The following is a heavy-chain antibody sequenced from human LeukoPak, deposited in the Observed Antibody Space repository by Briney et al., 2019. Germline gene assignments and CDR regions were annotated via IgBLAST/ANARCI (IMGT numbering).Heavy chain of an antibody. Sequence: PGGSLRLSCAASGFTFSSYSMNWVRQAPGKGLEWVSSISSSSSYIYYADSVKGRFTISRDNARNSLYLQMNSLRAEDTAVYYCVREAFDYIWGTYRLFEFWGQGTLVTVSS. J-gene: IGHJ4*02. V-gene: IGHV3-21*01. CDR3: VREAFDYIWGTYRLFEF. CDR2: ISSSSSYI. D-gene: IGHD3-16*02. CDR1: GFTFSSYS.